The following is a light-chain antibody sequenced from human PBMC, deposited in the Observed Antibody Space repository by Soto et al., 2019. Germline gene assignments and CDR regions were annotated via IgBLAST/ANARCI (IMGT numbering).Light chain of an antibody. CDR3: AAWDDSLNGPV. CDR2: AVS. J-gene: IGLJ2*01. V-gene: IGLV2-14*03. Sequence: QSALTQPASVSGSPGQSITISCSGTSSDIGSYNHVAWYQQFPGKSPKLMIYAVSDRPSGVSDRFSGSKSGVTASLTISGLQTEDEADYYCAAWDDSLNGPVFGGGTKVTVL. CDR1: SSDIGSYNH.